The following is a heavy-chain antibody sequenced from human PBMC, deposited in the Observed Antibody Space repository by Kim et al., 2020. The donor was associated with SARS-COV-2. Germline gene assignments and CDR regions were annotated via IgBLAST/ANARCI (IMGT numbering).Heavy chain of an antibody. CDR1: GFTFSTYA. CDR3: AREGYASGTIGDFDY. D-gene: IGHD3-16*01. J-gene: IGHJ4*02. Sequence: GGSLRLSCLASGFTFSTYAMTWVRQAPGKGLEWVAVTSSDGNVRYYADSVKGRFTISRANSKNTLYLQMNSLSAEDTAMYYCAREGYASGTIGDFDYWGQ. V-gene: IGHV3-30*04. CDR2: TSSDGNVR.